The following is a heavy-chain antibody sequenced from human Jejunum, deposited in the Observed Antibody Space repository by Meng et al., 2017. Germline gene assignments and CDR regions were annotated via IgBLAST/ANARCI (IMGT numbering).Heavy chain of an antibody. D-gene: IGHD2-2*01. CDR2: IYYTGSA. CDR3: AREGQLMLGLVDY. CDR1: GDSISSGGHY. J-gene: IGHJ4*02. Sequence: QVQLQDSGPGLVRPSQTLSLTCTVSGDSISSGGHYWSWIRPDPGKGLEWIGYIYYTGSAYSNPSLESRVTLSVDTSNNQFSLRLNSVTAADTAVYYCAREGQLMLGLVDYWGQGTLVTVSS. V-gene: IGHV4-31*03.